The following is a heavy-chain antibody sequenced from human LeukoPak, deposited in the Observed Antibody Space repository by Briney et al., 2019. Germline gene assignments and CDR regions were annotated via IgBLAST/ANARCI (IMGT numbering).Heavy chain of an antibody. CDR1: VYTLTELS. CDR2: FDPEDGET. V-gene: IGHV1-24*01. CDR3: ATVGGPPPWFDP. J-gene: IGHJ5*02. Sequence: GASVKVSCKVSVYTLTELSMHWVLQAPGKGLEWMGGFDPEDGETIYAQKFQGRVTMTEDTSTDTAYMELSSLRSEDTAVYYCATVGGPPPWFDPWGQGTLVTVSS. D-gene: IGHD1-26*01.